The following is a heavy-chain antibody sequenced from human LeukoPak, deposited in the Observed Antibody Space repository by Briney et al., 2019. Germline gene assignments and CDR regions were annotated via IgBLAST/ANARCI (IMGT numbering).Heavy chain of an antibody. CDR3: AIMHGYYDGTGYWVQ. CDR2: ITTNGGRT. D-gene: IGHD3-22*01. J-gene: IGHJ4*02. CDR1: GFTFASYG. Sequence: QPGGSLRLSCAASGFTFASYGMSWVRQAPGKGLEWVSFITTNGGRTSYADSVEGRFTISRDNPRNTLYMQMNSVRDEDTAVYYCAIMHGYYDGTGYWVQWGQGTLVTVSS. V-gene: IGHV3-23*01.